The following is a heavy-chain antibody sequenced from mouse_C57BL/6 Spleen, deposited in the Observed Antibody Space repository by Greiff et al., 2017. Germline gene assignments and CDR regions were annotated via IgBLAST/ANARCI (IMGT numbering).Heavy chain of an antibody. V-gene: IGHV1-69*01. CDR3: ARSYYERGFAY. CDR1: GYTFTSYW. CDR2: IDPSDSYT. Sequence: QVQLQQSGAELVMPGASVKLSCKASGYTFTSYWMHWVKQRPGQGLEWIGEIDPSDSYTNYNQKFKGKSTLTVDKSSSTAYMQLSSLTSEDSAVYYCARSYYERGFAYWGQGTLVTVSA. D-gene: IGHD2-10*01. J-gene: IGHJ3*01.